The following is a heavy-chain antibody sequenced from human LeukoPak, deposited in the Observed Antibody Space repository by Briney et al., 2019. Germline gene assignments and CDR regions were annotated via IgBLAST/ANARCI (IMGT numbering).Heavy chain of an antibody. J-gene: IGHJ1*01. Sequence: PSQTLSLTCTVSGASIDFESYYWSWVRQSAGKGLEWIGRIDHGGVTNYNPSLQSRVTISLDTSQKQFSLKLNSVTAADTAVYYCARGHDYYSEYFQHWGQGTLVSVS. CDR3: ARGHDYYSEYFQH. CDR2: IDHGGVT. CDR1: GASIDFESYY. D-gene: IGHD1-26*01. V-gene: IGHV4-61*02.